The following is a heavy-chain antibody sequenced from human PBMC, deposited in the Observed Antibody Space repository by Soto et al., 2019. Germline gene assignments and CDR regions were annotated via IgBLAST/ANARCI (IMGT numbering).Heavy chain of an antibody. J-gene: IGHJ4*02. D-gene: IGHD3-3*01. CDR2: IVVGSGNT. CDR3: AAVDFWSGYPTMQYDY. V-gene: IGHV1-58*01. Sequence: GASVKVSCKASGFTFTSSAVQWVRQARGQRLEWIGWIVVGSGNTNYAQKFQEGVTITRDMSTSTAYMELSSLRSEDTAVYYCAAVDFWSGYPTMQYDYWGQGTLVTVSS. CDR1: GFTFTSSA.